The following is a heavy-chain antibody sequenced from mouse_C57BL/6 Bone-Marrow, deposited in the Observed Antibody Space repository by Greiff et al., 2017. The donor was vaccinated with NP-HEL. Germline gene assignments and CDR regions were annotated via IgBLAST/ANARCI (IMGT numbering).Heavy chain of an antibody. CDR1: GYTFTDYN. Sequence: EVQLQESGPELVKPGASVKIPCKASGYTFTDYNMDWVKQSHGKSLERIGDINPNNGGTIYNQKFKGKATLTVDKSSSTAYMELRSLTSEDTAVYYCAIYGYDVGYYAMDYWGQGTSVTVSS. CDR3: AIYGYDVGYYAMDY. V-gene: IGHV1-18*01. J-gene: IGHJ4*01. D-gene: IGHD2-2*01. CDR2: INPNNGGT.